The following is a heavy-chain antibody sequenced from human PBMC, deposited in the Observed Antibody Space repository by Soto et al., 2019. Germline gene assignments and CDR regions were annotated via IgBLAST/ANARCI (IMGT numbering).Heavy chain of an antibody. CDR2: IIPIFGTA. V-gene: IGHV1-69*13. Sequence: SVKVSCKASGYTFTSYYMHWVRQAPGQGLEWMGGIIPIFGTANYAQKFQGRVTITADESTSTAYMELSSLRSEDTAVYYCARDREAGWFDPWGQGTLVTVSS. CDR1: GYTFTSYY. CDR3: ARDREAGWFDP. J-gene: IGHJ5*02.